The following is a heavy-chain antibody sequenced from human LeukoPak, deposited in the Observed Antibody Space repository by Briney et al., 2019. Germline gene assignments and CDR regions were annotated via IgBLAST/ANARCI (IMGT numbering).Heavy chain of an antibody. CDR3: ARGPLLWFGELFGEDY. D-gene: IGHD3-10*01. CDR2: MNPNSGNT. V-gene: IGHV1-8*01. Sequence: ASVKVSCKASGYTFTSYDINWVRQATGQGLEWMGWMNPNSGNTGYAQKFQGRVTMTRNTSISTAYMELSSLRSEDTAVYYCARGPLLWFGELFGEDYWGQGTLVTVSS. CDR1: GYTFTSYD. J-gene: IGHJ4*02.